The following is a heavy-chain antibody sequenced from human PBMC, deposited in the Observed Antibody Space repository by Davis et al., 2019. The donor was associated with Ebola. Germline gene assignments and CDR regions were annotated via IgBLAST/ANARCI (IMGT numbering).Heavy chain of an antibody. D-gene: IGHD2-2*01. CDR1: GYSFTSYW. J-gene: IGHJ4*02. V-gene: IGHV5-51*01. Sequence: GESLKISCKASGYSFTSYWIGWARQMPGKGLEWMGIIYPGDSDTRYSPSFQGQVTISADKSIITAYLQWSSLKASDTAIYYCARQLCSTSCYPDYWGQGTLVTVSS. CDR2: IYPGDSDT. CDR3: ARQLCSTSCYPDY.